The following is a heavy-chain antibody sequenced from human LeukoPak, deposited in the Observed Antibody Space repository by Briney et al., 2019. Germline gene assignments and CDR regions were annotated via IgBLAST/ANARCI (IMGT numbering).Heavy chain of an antibody. V-gene: IGHV7-4-1*02. CDR2: IHPSTGNP. CDR1: GYTFTNYA. J-gene: IGHJ6*04. CDR3: ARAFQSLGGLSLPDY. D-gene: IGHD3-16*02. Sequence: ASVKVSCKASGYTFTNYAMNWVRQAPGQGLEWMGWIHPSTGNPTYAQGFIGRFVFSLDTSVSTTYLQISSLKAEDTAVYFCARAFQSLGGLSLPDYWGKGTTVTISS.